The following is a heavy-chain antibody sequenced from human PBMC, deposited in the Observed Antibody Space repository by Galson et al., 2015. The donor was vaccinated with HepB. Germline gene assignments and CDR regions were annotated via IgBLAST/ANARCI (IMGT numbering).Heavy chain of an antibody. CDR2: ISSGSGHV. Sequence: SLRLSCAASGFAFSGYRFNWVRQAPGKGLEWVSSISSGSGHVYYGDSVKGRFTISRDNAKESLYLQMTSLRAGDTALYFCARAVIPPDTDMGYYYFGMDVWGQGTTVTVSS. D-gene: IGHD3-16*02. CDR3: ARAVIPPDTDMGYYYFGMDV. J-gene: IGHJ6*02. V-gene: IGHV3-21*01. CDR1: GFAFSGYR.